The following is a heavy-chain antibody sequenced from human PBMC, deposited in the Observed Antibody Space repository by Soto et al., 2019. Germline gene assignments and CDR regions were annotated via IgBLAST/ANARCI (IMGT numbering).Heavy chain of an antibody. V-gene: IGHV4-30-4*01. J-gene: IGHJ6*02. D-gene: IGHD6-13*01. CDR3: AREGIAATYGMDV. CDR1: GGSISSGDYY. Sequence: SETLSLTCTVSGGSISSGDYYWSWIRQPPGKGLEWIGYIYYSGSTYYNPSLKSRVTISVDTSKNQLSLKLSSVTAADTAVYYCAREGIAATYGMDVWGQGTTVTVS. CDR2: IYYSGST.